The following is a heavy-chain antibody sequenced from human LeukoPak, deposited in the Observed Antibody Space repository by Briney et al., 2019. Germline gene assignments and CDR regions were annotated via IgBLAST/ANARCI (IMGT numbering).Heavy chain of an antibody. V-gene: IGHV4-61*09. CDR3: ARDRLWFGAYYYMDV. CDR2: IYPRGST. J-gene: IGHJ6*03. Sequence: SETLSLTCTVSGGSISSGSYYWSWTQQPAGKGLEWIGHIYPRGSTNYSPSLKSRVTISVDTSKNQFSLKLSSVTAADTAVYYCARDRLWFGAYYYMDVWGKGTTVTISS. CDR1: GGSISSGSYY. D-gene: IGHD3-10*01.